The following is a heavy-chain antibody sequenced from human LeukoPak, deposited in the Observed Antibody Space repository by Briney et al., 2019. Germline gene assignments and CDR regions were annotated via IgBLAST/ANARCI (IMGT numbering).Heavy chain of an antibody. CDR3: ATLISGWSLY. CDR2: INADGSTT. J-gene: IGHJ4*02. V-gene: IGHV3-74*01. Sequence: GSLRLSCAASGSGFTFNNYWMHWVRQAPGKGLVWVSRINADGSTTSYADSVRGRFTISRDNAKNTLYLQMNSLRAEDTAVYYCATLISGWSLYWGQGTLVTVSS. CDR1: GSGFTFNNYW. D-gene: IGHD6-19*01.